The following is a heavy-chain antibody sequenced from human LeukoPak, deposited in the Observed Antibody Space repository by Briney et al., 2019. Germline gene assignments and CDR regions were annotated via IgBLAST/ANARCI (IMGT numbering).Heavy chain of an antibody. CDR2: IYYSGST. CDR1: GGSISSYY. Sequence: SETLSLTCTVSGGSISSYYWSWIRQPPGKGLEWIGYIYYSGSTNYNPSLKSRVTISVDTSKNQFSLKLSSVTAADTAVYYCARITILGVVSYGMDVWGKGTTVTVSS. D-gene: IGHD3-3*01. CDR3: ARITILGVVSYGMDV. V-gene: IGHV4-59*01. J-gene: IGHJ6*04.